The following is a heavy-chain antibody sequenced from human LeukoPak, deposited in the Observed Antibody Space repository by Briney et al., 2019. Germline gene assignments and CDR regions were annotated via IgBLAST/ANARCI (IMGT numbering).Heavy chain of an antibody. CDR2: ISYDGNNK. CDR3: ARDRGGGGHYYFDY. J-gene: IGHJ4*02. D-gene: IGHD2-15*01. Sequence: PGGSLRLSCAASGFTFSTYAMHWVRQAPGKGLEWVAVISYDGNNKYYADSVKGRFTISRDNSKNTLYLQMSSLRAEDTAMYYCARDRGGGGHYYFDYWGQGTLVTVSS. V-gene: IGHV3-30-3*01. CDR1: GFTFSTYA.